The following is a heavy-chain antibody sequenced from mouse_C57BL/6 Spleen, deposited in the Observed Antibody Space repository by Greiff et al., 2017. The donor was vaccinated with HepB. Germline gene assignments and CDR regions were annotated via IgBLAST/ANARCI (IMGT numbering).Heavy chain of an antibody. CDR1: GYTFTSYW. J-gene: IGHJ4*01. V-gene: IGHV1-5*01. Sequence: EVQLVESGTVLARPGASVKMSCKTSGYTFTSYWMHWVKQRPGQGLEWIGAIYPGNSDTSYNQKFKGKAKLTAVTSASTAYMELSSLTNEDSAVYYCTRCPDYDVSYYYAMDYWGQGTSVTVSS. D-gene: IGHD2-4*01. CDR2: IYPGNSDT. CDR3: TRCPDYDVSYYYAMDY.